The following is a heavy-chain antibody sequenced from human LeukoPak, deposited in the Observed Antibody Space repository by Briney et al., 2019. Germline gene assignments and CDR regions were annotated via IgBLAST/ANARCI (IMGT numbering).Heavy chain of an antibody. CDR2: IYPGDSDI. CDR3: ARPYTGSYFGGGY. V-gene: IGHV5-51*01. D-gene: IGHD1-26*01. J-gene: IGHJ4*02. CDR1: GYIFTSYW. Sequence: GASLKISCQGSGYIFTSYWIGWVRQLPGKGLEWMGVIYPGDSDIRYSPSFQGQVTISADKSISTAYLQWSSLKASDTAMYYCARPYTGSYFGGGYWGQGTLVTVSS.